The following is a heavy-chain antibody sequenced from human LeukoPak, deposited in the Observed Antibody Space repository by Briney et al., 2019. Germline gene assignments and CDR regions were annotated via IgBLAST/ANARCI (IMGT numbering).Heavy chain of an antibody. D-gene: IGHD5-18*01. V-gene: IGHV1-8*01. Sequence: ASVKVSCKASGYTFTSYDINWVRQATGQGLEWMGWMNPNSGNTGYAQKFQGRVTMTRNTSISTAYMELSSLRSEDTAVYYCARAGGYSYGFRYWGQGTQVTVSS. CDR1: GYTFTSYD. J-gene: IGHJ4*02. CDR2: MNPNSGNT. CDR3: ARAGGYSYGFRY.